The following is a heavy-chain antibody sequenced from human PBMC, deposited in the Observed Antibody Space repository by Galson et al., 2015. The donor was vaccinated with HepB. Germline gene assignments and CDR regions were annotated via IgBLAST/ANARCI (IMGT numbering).Heavy chain of an antibody. V-gene: IGHV3-33*01. CDR1: GFAFGTYG. Sequence: SLRLSCAASGFAFGTYGMHWVRQAPGKGLEWVAVIWYDGSDEAYADSVKGRFTISRDNSKNILYLQMNGLRADDTAVYYCARVHATPSADYGFDYWGQGSLVTVSS. CDR2: IWYDGSDE. CDR3: ARVHATPSADYGFDY. D-gene: IGHD4-17*01. J-gene: IGHJ4*02.